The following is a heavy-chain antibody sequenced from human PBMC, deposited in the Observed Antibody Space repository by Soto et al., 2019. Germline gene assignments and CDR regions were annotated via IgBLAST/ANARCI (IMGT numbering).Heavy chain of an antibody. V-gene: IGHV4-39*01. CDR3: ARQVAVAGEVNWFDP. CDR1: GGSISSSGYC. Sequence: QLQLQESGPGLVKPSETLSLTCTVSGGSISSSGYCWGWIRQPPGKGLEWIGSIYYSESTYYNPSLKSRVTISVDTSKNQFSLKLSSVTAADTAVYYCARQVAVAGEVNWFDPWGQGTLVTVSS. CDR2: IYYSEST. D-gene: IGHD6-19*01. J-gene: IGHJ5*02.